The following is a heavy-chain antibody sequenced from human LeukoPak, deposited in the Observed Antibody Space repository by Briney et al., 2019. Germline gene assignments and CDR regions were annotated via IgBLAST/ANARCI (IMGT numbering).Heavy chain of an antibody. J-gene: IGHJ5*02. CDR2: INHSGST. D-gene: IGHD5-24*01. CDR1: GGSFSGYY. V-gene: IGHV4-34*01. Sequence: SETLSLTCAVYGGSFSGYYWSWIRQPPGKGLEWIGEINHSGSTNYNPSLKSRVTISVDTSKNQFSLKLSSVTAADTAVYYCARGGWIGYNSGYRFDPWGQGTLVTVSS. CDR3: ARGGWIGYNSGYRFDP.